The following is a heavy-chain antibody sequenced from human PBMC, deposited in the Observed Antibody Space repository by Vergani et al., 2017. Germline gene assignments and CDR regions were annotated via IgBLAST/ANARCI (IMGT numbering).Heavy chain of an antibody. CDR3: ARGIIMLEDAFDI. Sequence: EVQLLESGGGLVQPGGSLRLSCAASGFTFSSYSMNWVRQAPGKGLEWVSYISSSSSTIYYADSVKGRFTISRDNAKNSLYLQMNSLRAEDTAVYYCARGIIMLEDAFDIWGQGTMVTVSS. CDR1: GFTFSSYS. CDR2: ISSSSSTI. V-gene: IGHV3-48*01. D-gene: IGHD3-16*01. J-gene: IGHJ3*02.